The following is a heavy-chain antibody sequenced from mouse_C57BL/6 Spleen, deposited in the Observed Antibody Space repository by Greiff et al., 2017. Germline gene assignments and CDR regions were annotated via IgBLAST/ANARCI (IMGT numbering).Heavy chain of an antibody. CDR1: GYAFSSSW. V-gene: IGHV1-82*01. CDR3: ARSPTGYAMDY. Sequence: QVQLKQSGPELVKPGASVKISCKASGYAFSSSWMNWVKQRPGKGLEWIGRIYPGDGDTNYNGKFKGKATLTADKSSSTAYMQLSSLTSEDSAVYFCARSPTGYAMDYWGQGTSVTVSS. J-gene: IGHJ4*01. CDR2: IYPGDGDT.